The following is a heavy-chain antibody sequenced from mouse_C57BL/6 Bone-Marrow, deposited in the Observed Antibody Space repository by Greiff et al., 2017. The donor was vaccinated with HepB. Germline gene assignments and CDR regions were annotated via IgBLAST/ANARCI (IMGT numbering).Heavy chain of an antibody. CDR3: TTGGYYYGSSPYAMDY. CDR1: GFNIKDDY. V-gene: IGHV14-4*01. J-gene: IGHJ4*01. D-gene: IGHD1-1*01. Sequence: VQLQQSGAELVRPGASVKLSCTASGFNIKDDYMHWVKQRPEQGLEWIGWIDPENGDTEYASKFQGKATITADTSSNTAYLQLSRLTSEDAAVYYCTTGGYYYGSSPYAMDYWGQGTSVTVSS. CDR2: IDPENGDT.